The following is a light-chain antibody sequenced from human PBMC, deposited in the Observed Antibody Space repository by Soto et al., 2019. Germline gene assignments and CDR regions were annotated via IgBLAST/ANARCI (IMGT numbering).Light chain of an antibody. Sequence: EIVLTQSPATLSLSPGERATLACRASQSVTKYLAWYQQKPGQAPRLLIYDASNRATGIPARFSGSGSGTDFTLTISSLEPEDFVVYYCQQRSNWPRTFGQGTNVEIK. CDR3: QQRSNWPRT. CDR1: QSVTKY. CDR2: DAS. V-gene: IGKV3-11*01. J-gene: IGKJ1*01.